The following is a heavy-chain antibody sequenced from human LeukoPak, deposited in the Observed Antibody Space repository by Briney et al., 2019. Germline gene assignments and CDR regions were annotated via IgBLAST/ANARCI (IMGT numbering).Heavy chain of an antibody. CDR3: AKASGPIRPPGY. CDR1: GFTFSSYA. Sequence: GGSLRLSCAASGFTFSSYAMSWVRQAPGKGLEWVSAISGSGGSTYYADYVKGRFTISRDNSKNTLYLQMNSLRPEDTAVYYCAKASGPIRPPGYWGQGSLVTVS. V-gene: IGHV3-23*01. D-gene: IGHD2-2*02. CDR2: ISGSGGST. J-gene: IGHJ4*02.